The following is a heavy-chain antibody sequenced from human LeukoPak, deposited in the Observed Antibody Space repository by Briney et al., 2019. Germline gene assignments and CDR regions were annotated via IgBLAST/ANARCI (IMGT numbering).Heavy chain of an antibody. J-gene: IGHJ4*02. Sequence: SETLSLTCDVFGGSINSGTFHWGWIRQSPGKGLEWIATFFYSGGTPYNPSLLSRVNISADTSKNQLSLRLTSVTAADAGLYYCVRQGYDFWNPFDYWGQGILVIASS. CDR3: VRQGYDFWNPFDY. V-gene: IGHV4-39*01. CDR2: FFYSGGT. CDR1: GGSINSGTFH. D-gene: IGHD3/OR15-3a*01.